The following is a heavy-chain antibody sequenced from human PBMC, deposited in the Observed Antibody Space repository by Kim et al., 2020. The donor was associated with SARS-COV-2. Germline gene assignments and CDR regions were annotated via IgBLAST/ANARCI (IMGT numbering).Heavy chain of an antibody. CDR2: IYYSGST. J-gene: IGHJ4*02. Sequence: SETLSLTCTVSGGSVSSGSYYWSWIRQPPGKGLEWIGYIYYSGSTNYNPSLKSRVTISVDTSKNQFSLKLSSVTAADTAVYYCARKSYYGSGSYLGWGQGTLVTVSS. CDR1: GGSVSSGSYY. D-gene: IGHD3-10*01. V-gene: IGHV4-61*01. CDR3: ARKSYYGSGSYLG.